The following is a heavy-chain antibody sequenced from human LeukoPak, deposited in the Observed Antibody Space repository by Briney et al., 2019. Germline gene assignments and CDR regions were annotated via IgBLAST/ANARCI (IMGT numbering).Heavy chain of an antibody. J-gene: IGHJ4*02. CDR3: ARGLPKYYYDRSRGSERLDY. Sequence: SETLSLTCAVYGGSFGGYYWSWIRQPPGKGLEWIGEINHSGSTNYNPSLKSRGTISVDTSKTQYSLKLSSVTAADTAVYYCARGLPKYYYDRSRGSERLDYWGQGTLVTVSS. CDR2: INHSGST. D-gene: IGHD3-22*01. CDR1: GGSFGGYY. V-gene: IGHV4-34*01.